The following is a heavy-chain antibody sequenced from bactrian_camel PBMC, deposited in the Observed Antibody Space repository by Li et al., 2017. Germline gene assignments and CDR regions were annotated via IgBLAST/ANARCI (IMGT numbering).Heavy chain of an antibody. V-gene: IGHV3S63*01. CDR1: GLSFDDSD. Sequence: HVQLVESGGGSVQAGETLTLSRTASGLSFDDSDIGWYRRAPGDKCELVSFISSNGAPYYADSVKGRFTISRDTAKNTVYLRMNSLKPEDTGVYYCVADEGGGLVVTTTCSEFDEYNYWGQGTQVTVS. J-gene: IGHJ4*01. D-gene: IGHD2*01. CDR2: ISSNGAP. CDR3: VADEGGGLVVTTTCSEFDEYNY.